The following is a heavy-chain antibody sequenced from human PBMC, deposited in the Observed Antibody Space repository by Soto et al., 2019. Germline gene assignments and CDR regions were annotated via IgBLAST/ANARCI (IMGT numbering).Heavy chain of an antibody. J-gene: IGHJ4*02. CDR1: GGTFSSYA. D-gene: IGHD1-26*01. V-gene: IGHV1-69*12. Sequence: QVQLVQSGAEVKKPGSSVKVSCKASGGTFSSYAISWVRQAPGQGLEWMGGIIPIFGTANYAQKLQGRVTMTADESTSTAYVELSSLRSEDTAVYYCASKTVGATAPFDYWGQGTLVTVSS. CDR2: IIPIFGTA. CDR3: ASKTVGATAPFDY.